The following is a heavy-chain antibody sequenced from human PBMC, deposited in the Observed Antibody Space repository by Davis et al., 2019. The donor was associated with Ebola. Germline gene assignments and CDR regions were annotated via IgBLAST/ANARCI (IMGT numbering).Heavy chain of an antibody. Sequence: MPSETLSLTCAVSGGSISSGGYSWSWIRQPPGKGLEWIGYIYHSGSTYYNPSLQSRVTISVDRSKNQFSLKLSSVTAAETAVYYCARRGPHSGSYTNPWGQGTLVTVSS. D-gene: IGHD1-26*01. CDR2: IYHSGST. CDR3: ARRGPHSGSYTNP. V-gene: IGHV4-30-2*01. J-gene: IGHJ5*02. CDR1: GGSISSGGYS.